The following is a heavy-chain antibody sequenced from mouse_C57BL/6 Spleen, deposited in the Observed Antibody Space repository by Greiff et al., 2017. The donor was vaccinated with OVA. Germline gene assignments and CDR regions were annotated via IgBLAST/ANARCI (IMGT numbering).Heavy chain of an antibody. J-gene: IGHJ1*03. V-gene: IGHV1-69*01. D-gene: IGHD4-1*01. CDR3: ARSGANWDSNWYFDV. CDR1: GFTFTSYW. CDR2: LDPSDSYT. Sequence: VQLLQPGAELVMPGASVKLSCKASGFTFTSYWMHWVKQRPGQGLEWIGELDPSDSYTNYNQKFKGKSTLSVDKSSSTAYMQLSSLTSEDAAVYNCARSGANWDSNWYFDVWGTGTTVTVSS.